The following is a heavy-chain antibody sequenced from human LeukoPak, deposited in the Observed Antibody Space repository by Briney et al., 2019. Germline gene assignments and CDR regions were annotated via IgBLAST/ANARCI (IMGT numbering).Heavy chain of an antibody. D-gene: IGHD3-10*01. CDR2: IYSGGST. V-gene: IGHV3-66*01. Sequence: PGGSLRLSCAASGFTVSSNYMSWVSQAPGKGLEWVSVIYSGGSTYYADSVKGRFTISRDNSKNTLYLQMNSLRAEDTAVYYCASRMRAHMVRGVRYYGMDVWGQGTTVTVSS. CDR3: ASRMRAHMVRGVRYYGMDV. CDR1: GFTVSSNY. J-gene: IGHJ6*02.